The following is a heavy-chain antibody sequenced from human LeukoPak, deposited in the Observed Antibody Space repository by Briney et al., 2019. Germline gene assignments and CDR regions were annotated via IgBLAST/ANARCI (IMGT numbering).Heavy chain of an antibody. Sequence: GGSLRLSCAASGFTFSSYGMRWVRQAPGKGLEWVAVIWYDGSNKYYADSVKGRFTISRDNSKNTLYLQMNSLRAEDTAVYYCARGSYYDFWSGYRDYYYGMDVWGQGTTVTVPS. D-gene: IGHD3-3*01. CDR1: GFTFSSYG. V-gene: IGHV3-33*01. CDR2: IWYDGSNK. J-gene: IGHJ6*02. CDR3: ARGSYYDFWSGYRDYYYGMDV.